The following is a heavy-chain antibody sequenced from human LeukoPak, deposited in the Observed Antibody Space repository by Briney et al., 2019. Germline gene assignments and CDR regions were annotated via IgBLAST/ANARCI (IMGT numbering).Heavy chain of an antibody. D-gene: IGHD6-13*01. J-gene: IGHJ4*02. V-gene: IGHV3-33*06. CDR2: IWYDGSEK. CDR3: AKDLDSSWYYFDY. Sequence: PGRSLRLSCAASGFTFRNHGMHWVRQAPGKGLEWLAVIWYDGSEKYYADSVQSRFTVSRDNSKNALYLQLNSLGAEDTAVYYCAKDLDSSWYYFDYWGQGTLVTVSS. CDR1: GFTFRNHG.